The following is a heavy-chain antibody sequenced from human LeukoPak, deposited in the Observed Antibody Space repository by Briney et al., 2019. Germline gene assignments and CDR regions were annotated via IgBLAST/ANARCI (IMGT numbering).Heavy chain of an antibody. CDR3: ARGFDSKSTYFDY. D-gene: IGHD5-12*01. V-gene: IGHV4-59*02. CDR1: GGSVSNYY. J-gene: IGHJ4*02. Sequence: SETLSLTCTVSGGSVSNYYWNWLRQPPGKGLEWIGYIYYSGSTKYNPSLKSRVTMSLDTSKKQFSLRLTSVTAADTAVYYCARGFDSKSTYFDYWGLGTLVTVSS. CDR2: IYYSGST.